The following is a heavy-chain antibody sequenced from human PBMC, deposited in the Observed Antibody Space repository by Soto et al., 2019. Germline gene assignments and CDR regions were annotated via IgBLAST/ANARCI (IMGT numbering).Heavy chain of an antibody. CDR2: ISNSGNTI. V-gene: IGHV3-11*01. D-gene: IGHD2-21*02. CDR1: AFTLTDYY. J-gene: IGHJ3*01. Sequence: QVQLVESGGGSVKPGGSLRLSCEASAFTLTDYYMSWSRQAPGKGLEWLSYISNSGNTIYYADSVKGRFTISRDSAKNSLFLQMTSLRAEDTAVYDCARIGDCGGDCYAFDVWGQGTMVSVS. CDR3: ARIGDCGGDCYAFDV.